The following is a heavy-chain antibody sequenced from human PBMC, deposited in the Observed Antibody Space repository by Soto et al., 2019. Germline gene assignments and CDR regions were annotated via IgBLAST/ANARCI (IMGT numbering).Heavy chain of an antibody. D-gene: IGHD6-13*01. CDR2: INHSGST. V-gene: IGHV4-34*01. J-gene: IGHJ6*02. CDR1: GGSFSGYY. Sequence: KTSETLSLTCAVYGGSFSGYYWSWIRQPPGKGLEWIGEINHSGSTNYNPSLKSRVTISVDTSKNQFSLKLSSVTAADTAVYYCARDNRVNIAAAGRYYYYYGMDVWGQGTTVTVSS. CDR3: ARDNRVNIAAAGRYYYYYGMDV.